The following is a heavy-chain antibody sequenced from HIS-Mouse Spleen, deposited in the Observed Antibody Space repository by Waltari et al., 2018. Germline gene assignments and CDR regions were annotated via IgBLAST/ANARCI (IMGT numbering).Heavy chain of an antibody. J-gene: IGHJ2*01. Sequence: QLQLQASGPGLVKPSETLSLTCTVSGGPISSSSYYLGWIRQPPGKGLEWIGSIYYSGSTYYNPSLKGRVTISVDTSKNQFSLKLSSVTAADTAVYYCAREIPYSSSWYDWYFDLWGRGTLVTVSS. CDR3: AREIPYSSSWYDWYFDL. CDR1: GGPISSSSYY. CDR2: IYYSGST. V-gene: IGHV4-39*07. D-gene: IGHD6-13*01.